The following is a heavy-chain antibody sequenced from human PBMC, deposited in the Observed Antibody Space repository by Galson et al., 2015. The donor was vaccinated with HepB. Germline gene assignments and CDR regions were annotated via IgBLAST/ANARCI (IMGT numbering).Heavy chain of an antibody. J-gene: IGHJ3*02. D-gene: IGHD2-2*01. Sequence: ETLSLTCTVSGGSISSYYWSWIRQPPGKGLEWIGYIYYSGSTNYNPSLKSRVTILVDTSKNQFSLKLSSVTAADTAVYYCARYCSSTSCYAASAFDIWGQGTMVTVSS. CDR3: ARYCSSTSCYAASAFDI. CDR1: GGSISSYY. CDR2: IYYSGST. V-gene: IGHV4-59*08.